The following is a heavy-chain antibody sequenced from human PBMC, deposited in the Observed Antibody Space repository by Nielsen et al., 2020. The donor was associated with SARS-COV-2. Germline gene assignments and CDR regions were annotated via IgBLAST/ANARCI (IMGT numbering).Heavy chain of an antibody. Sequence: WIRQSPSRGLEWLGRTYYGSKWYNDYAVSVKSRITINPDTSENQFSLQLNSVTPEDTAVYYCARGNGVCYRQQWLPTYYYYYMDVWGKGTTVTVSS. CDR3: ARGNGVCYRQQWLPTYYYYYMDV. D-gene: IGHD2-8*01. V-gene: IGHV6-1*01. J-gene: IGHJ6*03. CDR2: TYYGSKWYN.